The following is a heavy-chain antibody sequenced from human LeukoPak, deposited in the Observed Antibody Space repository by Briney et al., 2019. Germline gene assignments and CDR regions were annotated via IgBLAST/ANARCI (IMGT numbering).Heavy chain of an antibody. J-gene: IGHJ4*02. Sequence: TGESLRLSCVDSRFTFGRYWMAWVRQAPGKGLEWVANIKEDGSEEYYLDSVTGRFIFSRDNSKNTLYLQMNSLRAEDTAVYYCAKDQKWLRLAGFDYWGQGTLVTVSS. V-gene: IGHV3-7*03. CDR3: AKDQKWLRLAGFDY. CDR2: IKEDGSEE. CDR1: RFTFGRYW. D-gene: IGHD5-12*01.